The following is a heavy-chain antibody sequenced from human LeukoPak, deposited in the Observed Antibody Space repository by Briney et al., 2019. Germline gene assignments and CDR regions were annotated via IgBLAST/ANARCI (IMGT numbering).Heavy chain of an antibody. Sequence: PSETLSLTCTVSGGSISSYYWSWIRQPPGKGLEWIGYIYYSGSTNYNPSLKSRVTISVDTSKNQFSLKLSSVTAADTAVYYCARRVGAHLDYWGQGTLVTVSS. V-gene: IGHV4-59*08. CDR3: ARRVGAHLDY. J-gene: IGHJ4*02. CDR2: IYYSGST. CDR1: GGSISSYY. D-gene: IGHD1-26*01.